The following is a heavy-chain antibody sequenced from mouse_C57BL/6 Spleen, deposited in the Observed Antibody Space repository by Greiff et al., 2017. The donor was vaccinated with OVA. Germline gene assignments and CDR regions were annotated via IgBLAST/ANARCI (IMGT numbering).Heavy chain of an antibody. Sequence: VHVKQSGPELVKPGASVKISCKASGYSFTGYYMNWVKQSPEKSLEWIGEINPSTGGTTYNQKFKAKATLTVDKSSSTAYMQLKSLTSEDSAVYYCARPYYYGSSTFDYWGQGTTLTVSS. V-gene: IGHV1-42*01. D-gene: IGHD1-1*01. CDR1: GYSFTGYY. J-gene: IGHJ2*01. CDR3: ARPYYYGSSTFDY. CDR2: INPSTGGT.